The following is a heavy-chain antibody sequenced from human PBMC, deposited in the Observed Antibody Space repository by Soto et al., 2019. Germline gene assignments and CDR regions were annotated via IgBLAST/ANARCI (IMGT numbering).Heavy chain of an antibody. D-gene: IGHD4-17*01. CDR3: ARVAKYGDYVFD. Sequence: SETLSLTCTVSGGSISSGDYYWSWIRQPPGKGLEWIGYIYYSGSTYYNPSLKSRVTISVDTSKNQFSLKLSSVTAADTAVYYCARVAKYGDYVFDWGQGTLVTVSS. CDR2: IYYSGST. V-gene: IGHV4-30-4*01. CDR1: GGSISSGDYY. J-gene: IGHJ4*02.